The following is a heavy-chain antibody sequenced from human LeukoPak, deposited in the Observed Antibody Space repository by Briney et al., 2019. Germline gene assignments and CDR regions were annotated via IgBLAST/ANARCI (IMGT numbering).Heavy chain of an antibody. D-gene: IGHD2-15*01. J-gene: IGHJ3*02. CDR3: ARGLRYCSGGSCYLGAFDI. CDR2: INHSGST. V-gene: IGHV4-34*01. Sequence: PSETLSLTCAVYGGSFSGYYWSWIRQPPGKGLEWIGEINHSGSTNYNPSLKSRVTISVDTSKNQFSLKLSSVTAADTAVYYCARGLRYCSGGSCYLGAFDIWGQGTMVTVSS. CDR1: GGSFSGYY.